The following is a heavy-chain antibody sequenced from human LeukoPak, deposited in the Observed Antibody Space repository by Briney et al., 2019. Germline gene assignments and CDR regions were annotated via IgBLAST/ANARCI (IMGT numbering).Heavy chain of an antibody. CDR1: GGSLSNYY. D-gene: IGHD3-10*01. CDR2: IYYSGST. CDR3: ARAGGNRFDP. Sequence: SETLSLTCTASGGSLSNYYWSWIRQYPGQGLEWIGYIYYSGSTTYNPPLKSRVTISVDTSKNQFSLKLTSVTAADTAVYYCARAGGNRFDPWGQGILVTVSS. J-gene: IGHJ5*02. V-gene: IGHV4-59*01.